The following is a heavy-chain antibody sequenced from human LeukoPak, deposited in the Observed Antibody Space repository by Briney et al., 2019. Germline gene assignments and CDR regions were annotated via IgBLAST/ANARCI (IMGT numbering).Heavy chain of an antibody. V-gene: IGHV3-7*05. CDR1: GFIFSNYN. Sequence: LAGGSLRLSCAASGFIFSNYNMNWVRQAPGKGLEWVAKIKQDGSEKYCVDSVKGRFTISRDNAKNSLYLQMNSLRAEDTAVYYCARFAEYYDIVTGYSPLYYFDYWGQGTLVTVSS. CDR3: ARFAEYYDIVTGYSPLYYFDY. J-gene: IGHJ4*02. CDR2: IKQDGSEK. D-gene: IGHD3-9*01.